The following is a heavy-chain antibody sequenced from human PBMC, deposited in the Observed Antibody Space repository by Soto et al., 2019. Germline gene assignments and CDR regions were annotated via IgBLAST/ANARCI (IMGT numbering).Heavy chain of an antibody. V-gene: IGHV3-33*01. CDR1: GFTFSSYG. CDR2: IWYDGSNK. Sequence: GGSLRLSCAASGFTFSSYGMHWVRQAPGKGLEWVAVIWYDGSNKYYADSVKGRFTISRDNSKNTLYLQMNSLRAEDTAVYYCARDTPLRTGDYYYYYMDVWGKGTTVTVSS. D-gene: IGHD3-10*01. J-gene: IGHJ6*03. CDR3: ARDTPLRTGDYYYYYMDV.